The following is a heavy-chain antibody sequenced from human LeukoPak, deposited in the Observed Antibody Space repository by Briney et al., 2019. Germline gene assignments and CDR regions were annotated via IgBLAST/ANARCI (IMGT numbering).Heavy chain of an antibody. CDR1: GGTFSSYA. CDR3: ARGFSTVIKENVYYYYGMDV. D-gene: IGHD4-17*01. Sequence: GASVKVSCKASGGTFSSYAISWVRQAPGQGLEWMGGIIPIFGTANYAQKFQGRVTITADESTGTAYMELSSLRSEDTAVYYCARGFSTVIKENVYYYYGMDVWGQGTTVTVSS. CDR2: IIPIFGTA. J-gene: IGHJ6*02. V-gene: IGHV1-69*01.